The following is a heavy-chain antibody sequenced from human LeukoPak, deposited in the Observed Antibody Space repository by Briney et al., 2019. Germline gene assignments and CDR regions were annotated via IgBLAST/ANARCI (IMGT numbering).Heavy chain of an antibody. CDR2: IYPGDSDT. D-gene: IGHD2-21*02. J-gene: IGHJ3*02. CDR3: ARTVDCGGDCYMGGDAFDI. Sequence: GESLKISCKGSGYSFTNYWFGWVRQMPGKGLEWMGIIYPGDSDTRYSPSFQGQVTISVDKSISTAYLQWSSLKASDTAMYYCARTVDCGGDCYMGGDAFDIWGQGTMVTVSS. V-gene: IGHV5-51*01. CDR1: GYSFTNYW.